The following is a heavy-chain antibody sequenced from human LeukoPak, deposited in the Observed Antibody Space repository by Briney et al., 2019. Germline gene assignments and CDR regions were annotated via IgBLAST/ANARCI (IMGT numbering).Heavy chain of an antibody. V-gene: IGHV1-2*02. CDR3: ARDGRDGYNLVHY. J-gene: IGHJ4*02. CDR1: GYTFTGYY. D-gene: IGHD5-24*01. Sequence: GASVKVSCTASGYTFTGYYMHWVRQAPGQGHEWKGWINPNSGGTNYAQKFQDRVTMTRDTSISAVYMELSRLRSDDTAVYYCARDGRDGYNLVHYWGQGTLVTVSS. CDR2: INPNSGGT.